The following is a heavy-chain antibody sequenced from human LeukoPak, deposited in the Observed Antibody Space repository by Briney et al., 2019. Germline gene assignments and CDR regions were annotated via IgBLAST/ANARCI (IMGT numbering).Heavy chain of an antibody. CDR2: ISYSGST. Sequence: SETLSLTCTVSDDSFSTHYWTWIRQPPGKGLEWIGYISYSGSTNYNPSLKSRVTISVDTSKNQFSLKLSSVTAADTAVYYCARDPRTNHYYDSSGYNFNWFDPWGQGTLVTVSS. D-gene: IGHD3-22*01. CDR3: ARDPRTNHYYDSSGYNFNWFDP. V-gene: IGHV4-59*11. J-gene: IGHJ5*02. CDR1: DDSFSTHY.